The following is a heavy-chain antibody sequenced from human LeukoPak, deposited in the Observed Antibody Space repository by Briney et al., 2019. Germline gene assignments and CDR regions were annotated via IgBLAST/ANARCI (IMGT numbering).Heavy chain of an antibody. J-gene: IGHJ6*02. CDR1: GFTFSSFA. V-gene: IGHV3-23*01. CDR3: APRSGGMDV. CDR2: ISGSGGNT. Sequence: QAGGSLRLSCAASGFTFSSFAMSWVRQAPGKGLEWVSTISGSGGNTYYADSVKGRFTISRDNSKNTLYLQMNSLRAEDTAVYYCAPRSGGMDVWGRGTTVTVS.